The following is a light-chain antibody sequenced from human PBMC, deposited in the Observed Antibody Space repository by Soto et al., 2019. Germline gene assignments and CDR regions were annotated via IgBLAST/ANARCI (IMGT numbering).Light chain of an antibody. CDR3: LQDYTSPRT. J-gene: IGKJ1*01. CDR2: ASS. Sequence: AIQMTQSPSSLSASVGDRVNITCRASQGIRNDLAWYQQRPGAAPKLLIFASSNLQTGVPSRFRGSGSGTDFTLTISSLLPDDFAHYYCLQDYTSPRTFCQGTKVEI. CDR1: QGIRND. V-gene: IGKV1-6*01.